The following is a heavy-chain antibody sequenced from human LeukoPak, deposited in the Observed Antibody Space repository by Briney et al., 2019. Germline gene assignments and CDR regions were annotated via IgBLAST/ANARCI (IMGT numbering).Heavy chain of an antibody. CDR1: GGSISSYY. Sequence: SETLSLTCTVSGGSISSYYWSWIRQPPGKGLEWIGYIYYSGSTNYNPSLKSRVTISVDTSKNQFSLKLSSVTAADTAVYYCARHPTGSLDYWGQGTLVTVSS. CDR2: IYYSGST. D-gene: IGHD1-1*01. J-gene: IGHJ4*02. V-gene: IGHV4-59*08. CDR3: ARHPTGSLDY.